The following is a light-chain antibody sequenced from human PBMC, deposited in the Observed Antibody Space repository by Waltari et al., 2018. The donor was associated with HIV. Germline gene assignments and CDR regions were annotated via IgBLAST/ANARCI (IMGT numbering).Light chain of an antibody. CDR3: SSYTSSSTLPSYV. J-gene: IGLJ1*01. CDR2: EVS. Sequence: QSALTQPASVSGSPGQSITISCIGTSSDVGGYNYVSWYQQHPGKAPKLMIYEVSNRPSGVSNRFSGAKSGNTASLTISGLQAEDEADYYCSSYTSSSTLPSYVFGTGTKVTVL. CDR1: SSDVGGYNY. V-gene: IGLV2-14*01.